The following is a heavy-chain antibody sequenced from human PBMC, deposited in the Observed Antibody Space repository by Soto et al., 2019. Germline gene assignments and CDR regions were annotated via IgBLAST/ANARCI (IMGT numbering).Heavy chain of an antibody. CDR1: GFRFSNHE. Sequence: EVQLVESGGGLVQPGGSLRLSCATSGFRFSNHELNWVRQAPGKGLEWVAYISSSGNALYYADSVKGRFTISRDDSKNSVYLQLSSLRVDDTALYYCARGVGATPLLDFWGQGTLVTVSS. D-gene: IGHD1-26*01. CDR2: ISSSGNAL. V-gene: IGHV3-48*03. CDR3: ARGVGATPLLDF. J-gene: IGHJ4*02.